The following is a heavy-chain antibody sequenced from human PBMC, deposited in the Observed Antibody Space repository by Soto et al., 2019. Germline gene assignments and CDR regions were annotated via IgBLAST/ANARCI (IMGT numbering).Heavy chain of an antibody. CDR3: ARMAGPWYFDL. CDR1: GDSINSRSYY. CDR2: IYYSGRT. Sequence: SETLSLTCTVTGDSINSRSYYWGWIRQPPGKGLEWIGSIYYSGRTYNNPPLKSRVTMSLDTSRNQFSLSLNSVTAADTAVYYCARMAGPWYFDLWGRGTLVTVSS. J-gene: IGHJ2*01. V-gene: IGHV4-39*07.